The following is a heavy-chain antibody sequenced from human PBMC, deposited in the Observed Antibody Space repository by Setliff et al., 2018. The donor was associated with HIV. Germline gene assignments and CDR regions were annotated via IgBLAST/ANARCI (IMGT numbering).Heavy chain of an antibody. CDR1: GYTFTGYY. D-gene: IGHD3-16*01. J-gene: IGHJ6*02. V-gene: IGHV1-2*02. CDR2: INPNSGGT. CDR3: ARARGVGGHFYYYGMDV. Sequence: ASVKVSCKASGYTFTGYYMHWVRQAPGQGLEWMGWINPNSGGTNYAQKFQGRVTMTRDTSVSTAYMELSRLRSDDTAVYYCARARGVGGHFYYYGMDVWDQGTTVTVSS.